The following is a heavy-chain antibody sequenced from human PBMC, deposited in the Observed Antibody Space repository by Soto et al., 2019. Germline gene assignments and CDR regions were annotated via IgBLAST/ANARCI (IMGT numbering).Heavy chain of an antibody. V-gene: IGHV1-3*01. CDR1: GYTFTSYA. D-gene: IGHD2-2*01. CDR3: ARTLLGYCSSTSCYEQDY. CDR2: INAGNGNT. J-gene: IGHJ4*02. Sequence: QVQLVQSGAEVKKPGASVKVSCKASGYTFTSYAMHWVRQAPRQRLEWMGWINAGNGNTKYSQKFQGRVTITRDTSASTAYMELSSLRSEDTAVYYCARTLLGYCSSTSCYEQDYWGQGTLVTVSS.